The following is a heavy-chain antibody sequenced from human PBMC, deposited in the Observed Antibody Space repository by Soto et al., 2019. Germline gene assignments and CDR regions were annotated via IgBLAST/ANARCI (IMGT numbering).Heavy chain of an antibody. CDR1: GFTFDDYA. CDR2: ISWNSGSI. D-gene: IGHD1-26*01. Sequence: PGGSLRLSRAASGFTFDDYAMHWVRQAPGKGLEWVSGISWNSGSIGYADSVKGRFTISRDNAKNSLYLQMNSLRAEDTALYYCAKDMVTDYGYSGYMDVWGKETTVTVSS. V-gene: IGHV3-9*01. CDR3: AKDMVTDYGYSGYMDV. J-gene: IGHJ6*03.